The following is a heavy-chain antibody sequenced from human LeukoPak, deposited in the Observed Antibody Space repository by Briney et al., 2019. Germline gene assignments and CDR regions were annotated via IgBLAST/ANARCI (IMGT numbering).Heavy chain of an antibody. CDR3: ARDPWVAARPRDYFDY. Sequence: GGSLRLSCAASGFTFSSYAMHWVRQAPGKGLEWVAVISYDGSNKYYADSVKGRFTISRDNSKNTLYLQMNSLRAEDTAVYYCARDPWVAARPRDYFDYWGQGTLVTVSS. CDR2: ISYDGSNK. CDR1: GFTFSSYA. J-gene: IGHJ4*02. V-gene: IGHV3-30-3*01. D-gene: IGHD6-6*01.